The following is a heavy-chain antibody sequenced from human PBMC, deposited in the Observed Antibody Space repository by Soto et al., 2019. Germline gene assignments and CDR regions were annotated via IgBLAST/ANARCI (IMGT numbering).Heavy chain of an antibody. Sequence: PGGSLRLSCAASGFTFSSFGMHWVRQAPGKGLEWVAVISYDGTEEKCADSVKGRATVSRDNSKNTVYLQMNRLRGNDSAIYYCAKGRFDVVTISPFDHWGQGTLVTVSS. J-gene: IGHJ4*01. CDR2: ISYDGTEE. CDR1: GFTFSSFG. CDR3: AKGRFDVVTISPFDH. D-gene: IGHD3-3*02. V-gene: IGHV3-30*18.